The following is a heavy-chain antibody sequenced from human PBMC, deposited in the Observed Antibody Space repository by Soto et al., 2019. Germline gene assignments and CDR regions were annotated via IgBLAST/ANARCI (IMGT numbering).Heavy chain of an antibody. CDR1: GYTFTSYD. CDR2: MNPNSGNT. Sequence: ASVKVSCKASGYTFTSYDINWVRQATGQGLEWIGWMNPNSGNTGYAQKFQGRVTMTRNTSISTAYMELSSLRSEDTAVYYCGGVGYCSGGSCHYWFDPWGQGTLVTVSS. J-gene: IGHJ5*02. V-gene: IGHV1-8*01. D-gene: IGHD2-15*01. CDR3: GGVGYCSGGSCHYWFDP.